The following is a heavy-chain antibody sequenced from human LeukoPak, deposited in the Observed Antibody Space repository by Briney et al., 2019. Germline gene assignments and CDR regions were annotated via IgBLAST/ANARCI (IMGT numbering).Heavy chain of an antibody. CDR1: GGSMSSYY. Sequence: SETLSLTCTVSGGSMSSYYWSWIRQPPGKGLEWIGYIYYSESTNYNPSLKSRVTISVDTSKNQFSLKVTSVTAADTAVYYCARVRSPRWGFDYWGQGTLVTVSS. V-gene: IGHV4-59*12. J-gene: IGHJ4*02. CDR3: ARVRSPRWGFDY. CDR2: IYYSEST. D-gene: IGHD3-16*01.